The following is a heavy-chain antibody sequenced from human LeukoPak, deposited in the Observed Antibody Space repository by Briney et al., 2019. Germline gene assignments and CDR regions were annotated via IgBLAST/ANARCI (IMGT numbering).Heavy chain of an antibody. CDR2: ISWNSGTI. Sequence: AGGSLRLSCAASGFTFDDYAIHWVRQAPGKGPEWVSGISWNSGTIGYADSVKGRFTISRDNAKTSLYLEMNSLRAEDTAFYYCGKDIRPGGLYGGNGGIDYWGPGTLVTVS. D-gene: IGHD4-23*01. V-gene: IGHV3-9*01. J-gene: IGHJ4*02. CDR1: GFTFDDYA. CDR3: GKDIRPGGLYGGNGGIDY.